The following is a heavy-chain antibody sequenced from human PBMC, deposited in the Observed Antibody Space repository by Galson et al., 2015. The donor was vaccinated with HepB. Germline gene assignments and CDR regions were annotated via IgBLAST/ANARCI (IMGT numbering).Heavy chain of an antibody. V-gene: IGHV1-46*01. CDR1: GYTFTSYY. J-gene: IGHJ4*02. D-gene: IGHD2-21*01. CDR2: INPSGGST. CDR3: AREPFGGDFPFDY. Sequence: SVKVSCKASGYTFTSYYMHWVRQAPGQGLEWMGIINPSGGSTSYAQKFQGGVTMTRDTSTSTVYMELSSLRSEDTAVYYCAREPFGGDFPFDYWGQGTLVTVSS.